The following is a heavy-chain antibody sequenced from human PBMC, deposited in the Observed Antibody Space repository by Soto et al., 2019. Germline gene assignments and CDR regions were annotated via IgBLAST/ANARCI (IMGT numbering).Heavy chain of an antibody. Sequence: EVQLVESGGGLVQPGGSLRLSCAASGFTFSSYDMNWVRQAPGKGLEWVSYITSSGSLIYYADSVRGRFTVSRDNAKNSLYLQMNSLRAEDTGVYYCARTMYSNRGWFDPGGQGTLVTVSS. D-gene: IGHD6-13*01. J-gene: IGHJ5*02. CDR3: ARTMYSNRGWFDP. CDR1: GFTFSSYD. CDR2: ITSSGSLI. V-gene: IGHV3-48*03.